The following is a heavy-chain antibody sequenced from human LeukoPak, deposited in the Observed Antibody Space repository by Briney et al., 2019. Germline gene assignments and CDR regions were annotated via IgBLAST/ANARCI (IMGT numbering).Heavy chain of an antibody. CDR2: IKQDGSQE. Sequence: PGGSLRLSCAASGFTFSNAWMNWVRQAPGKGLEWVAHIKQDGSQEYYVDSVKGRFTISRDSAKNSLYPQMNSLRAEDTAVYYCARRDGYNPFDPWGQGTLVTVSS. D-gene: IGHD5-24*01. J-gene: IGHJ5*02. CDR3: ARRDGYNPFDP. CDR1: GFTFSNAW. V-gene: IGHV3-7*01.